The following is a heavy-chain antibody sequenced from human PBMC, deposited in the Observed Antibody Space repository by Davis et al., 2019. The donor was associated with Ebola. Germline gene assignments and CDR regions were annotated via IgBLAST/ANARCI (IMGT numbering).Heavy chain of an antibody. Sequence: SETLSLTCSVSGGSVNSDSHYWTWIRQAPEKGLEWIGYVYYNGNAHYNPALKSRATISLDTSNSQYSLTLISASPADTAVYYCARGSGTYFGDIAADYWGQGALVTVSP. CDR2: VYYNGNA. V-gene: IGHV4-61*01. CDR3: ARGSGTYFGDIAADY. CDR1: GGSVNSDSHY. J-gene: IGHJ4*02. D-gene: IGHD1-26*01.